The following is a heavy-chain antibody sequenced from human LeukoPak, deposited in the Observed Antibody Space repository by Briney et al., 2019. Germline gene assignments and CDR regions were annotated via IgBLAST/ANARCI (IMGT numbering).Heavy chain of an antibody. CDR3: ARGGPRITMIVVVITTFDY. J-gene: IGHJ4*02. Sequence: ASVKVSCKASGYTFTGYYMHWVRQAPGQGVEWMGRINPNSGGTNYTQKFQGRVTMTRDTSISTAYMELSRLRSDDTAVYYCARGGPRITMIVVVITTFDYWGQGTLVTVSS. V-gene: IGHV1-2*06. CDR1: GYTFTGYY. CDR2: INPNSGGT. D-gene: IGHD3-22*01.